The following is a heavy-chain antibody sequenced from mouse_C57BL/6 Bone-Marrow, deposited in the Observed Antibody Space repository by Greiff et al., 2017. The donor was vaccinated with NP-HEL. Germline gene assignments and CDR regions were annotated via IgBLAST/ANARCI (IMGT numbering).Heavy chain of an antibody. V-gene: IGHV5-4*01. CDR1: GFTFSSYA. CDR2: ISDGGSYT. CDR3: ARDYYGSPYWYFDV. D-gene: IGHD1-1*01. J-gene: IGHJ1*03. Sequence: DVKLVESGGGLVKPGGSLKLSCAASGFTFSSYAMSWVRQTPEKRLEWVATISDGGSYTYYPDNVKGRFTISRDNAKNNLYLQMSHLKSEDTAMYYCARDYYGSPYWYFDVWGTGTTVTVSS.